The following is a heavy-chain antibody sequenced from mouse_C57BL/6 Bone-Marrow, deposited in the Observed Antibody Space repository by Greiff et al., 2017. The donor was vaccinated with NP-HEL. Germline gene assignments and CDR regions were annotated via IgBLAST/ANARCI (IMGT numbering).Heavy chain of an antibody. V-gene: IGHV2-2*01. CDR1: GFSLTSYG. CDR2: IWSGGST. Sequence: VQVVESGPGLVQPSQSLSITCTVSGFSLTSYGVHWVRQSPGKGLEWLGVIWSGGSTDYNAAFISRLSISKDNSKSQVFFKMNSLQADDTAIYYCARGVRAWFAYWGQGTLVTVSA. D-gene: IGHD2-13*01. CDR3: ARGVRAWFAY. J-gene: IGHJ3*01.